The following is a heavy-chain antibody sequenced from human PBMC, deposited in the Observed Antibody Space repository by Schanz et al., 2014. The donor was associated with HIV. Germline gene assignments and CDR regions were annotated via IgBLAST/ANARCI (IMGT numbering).Heavy chain of an antibody. D-gene: IGHD2-2*01. V-gene: IGHV3-9*01. CDR3: VRGFYSSGFP. Sequence: EVQLVESGGGLVQPGRSLRLSCAVSGFTFDDYAMHWVRQAPGKGLEWVSGISWNSRSIGYADSVKGRFTISRDNAKNTLYLQMNSLRAEDTGVYYCVRGFYSSGFPWGQGVLVTVSS. J-gene: IGHJ5*02. CDR2: ISWNSRSI. CDR1: GFTFDDYA.